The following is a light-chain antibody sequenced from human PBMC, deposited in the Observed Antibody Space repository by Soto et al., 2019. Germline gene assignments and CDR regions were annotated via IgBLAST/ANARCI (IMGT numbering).Light chain of an antibody. CDR2: DAS. Sequence: DIVLTQSPGTLSLSPGERAILSCRASQTVNNNYLAWCQQKPGQAPRLLIYDASTRATGIPARFSGSGSGTEFTLTISSLQSEDFAVYYCQQYSNWPRTCGQWTQVDI. J-gene: IGKJ1*01. CDR3: QQYSNWPRT. CDR1: QTVNNNY. V-gene: IGKV3D-15*01.